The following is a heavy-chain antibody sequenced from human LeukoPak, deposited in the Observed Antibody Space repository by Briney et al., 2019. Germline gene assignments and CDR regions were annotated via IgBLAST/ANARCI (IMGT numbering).Heavy chain of an antibody. J-gene: IGHJ4*02. D-gene: IGHD3-22*01. CDR2: IYYSGST. CDR3: ARVLGGWWYHDSSGYYSSFDY. CDR1: GGSISSSSYY. Sequence: PSETLSLTCTVSGGSISSSSYYWGWIRQPPGKGLEWIGSIYYSGSTYYNPSLKSRVTISVDTSKNQFSLKLSSVTAADTAVYYCARVLGGWWYHDSSGYYSSFDYWGQGTLVTVSS. V-gene: IGHV4-39*07.